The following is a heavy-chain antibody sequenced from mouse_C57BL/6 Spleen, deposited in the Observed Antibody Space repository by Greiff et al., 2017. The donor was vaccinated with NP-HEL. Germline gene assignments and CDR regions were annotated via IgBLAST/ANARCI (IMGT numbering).Heavy chain of an antibody. D-gene: IGHD1-1*01. CDR1: GYSITSGYY. Sequence: ESGPGLVKPSQSLSLTCSVTGYSITSGYYWNWIRQFPGNKLEWMGYISYDGSNNYNPSLKNRISITRDTSKNQFFLKLNCVTTEDTATYYCATPGSTYWYFDVWGTGTTVTVSS. CDR3: ATPGSTYWYFDV. CDR2: ISYDGSN. J-gene: IGHJ1*03. V-gene: IGHV3-6*01.